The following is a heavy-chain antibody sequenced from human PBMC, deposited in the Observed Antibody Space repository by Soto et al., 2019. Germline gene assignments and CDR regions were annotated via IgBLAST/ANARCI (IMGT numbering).Heavy chain of an antibody. CDR1: GFTFDDYA. CDR3: SKDAYIGYSSSWYGTLITHYFDY. D-gene: IGHD6-13*01. Sequence: PGGSLRLSCAASGFTFDDYAMHWVRQAPGKGLEWVSGISWNSGSIGYADSVKGRFTISRDNAKNSLYLQMNSLRAEDTALYYCSKDAYIGYSSSWYGTLITHYFDYWGQGTLVTVSS. J-gene: IGHJ4*02. V-gene: IGHV3-9*01. CDR2: ISWNSGSI.